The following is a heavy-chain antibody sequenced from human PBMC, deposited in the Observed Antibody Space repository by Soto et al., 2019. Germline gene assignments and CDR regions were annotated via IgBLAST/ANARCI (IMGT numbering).Heavy chain of an antibody. V-gene: IGHV4-31*03. Sequence: PSETLSLTCTVSGGSISSGGHYWNWILQHPGKGLEWIGYIYYSGSTYYNPSLKSRVTISVDTSKNQFSLNLSSVTAADTAVYYCARDQAYDYTSPGDYYYYGMDVWGQGTTVTVSS. D-gene: IGHD4-4*01. CDR3: ARDQAYDYTSPGDYYYYGMDV. CDR1: GGSISSGGHY. J-gene: IGHJ6*02. CDR2: IYYSGST.